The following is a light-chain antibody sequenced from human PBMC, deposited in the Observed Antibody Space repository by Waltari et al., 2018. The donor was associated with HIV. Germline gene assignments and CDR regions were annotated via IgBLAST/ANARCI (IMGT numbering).Light chain of an antibody. Sequence: IVLPQSPGTLSLSQGDRATLTCRASQSVSSNYLVWYQHKPGQAPRVLIYGASSRATGIPDRFSGSGSGTDFTLTISRLEPEDFAVYYCQHYASSSFTFGPGTKVDIK. CDR3: QHYASSSFT. CDR1: QSVSSNY. J-gene: IGKJ3*01. V-gene: IGKV3-20*01. CDR2: GAS.